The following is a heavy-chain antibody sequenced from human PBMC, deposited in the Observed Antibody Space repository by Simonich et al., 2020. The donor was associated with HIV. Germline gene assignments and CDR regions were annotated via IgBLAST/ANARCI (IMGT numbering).Heavy chain of an antibody. V-gene: IGHV4-34*02. J-gene: IGHJ4*02. CDR1: GGSFSGYY. CDR2: VSRRGRP. CDR3: AREGADTTMVN. D-gene: IGHD5-18*01. Sequence: QVQLQQWGAGLLKPSETLSLTCAVYGGSFSGYYWSWIRQPPGKGLEWIGEVSRRGRPHANPSLKSRVTISVDTSKNQFSLKLNSVTAADAAVYYCAREGADTTMVNWGQGTLVTVSS.